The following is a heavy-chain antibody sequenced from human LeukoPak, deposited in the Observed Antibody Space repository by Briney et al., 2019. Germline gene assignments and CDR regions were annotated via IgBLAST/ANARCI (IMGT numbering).Heavy chain of an antibody. Sequence: SETLSLTCAVYGGSFSGYYWSWIRQPPGKGLEWIGEINHSGSTNYNPSLKSRVTISVDTSKNQFSLKLSSVTAADTVVYYCARGEIVAAAGTDYYYYGMDVWGQGTTVTVSS. CDR3: ARGEIVAAAGTDYYYYGMDV. V-gene: IGHV4-34*01. CDR2: INHSGST. J-gene: IGHJ6*02. D-gene: IGHD6-13*01. CDR1: GGSFSGYY.